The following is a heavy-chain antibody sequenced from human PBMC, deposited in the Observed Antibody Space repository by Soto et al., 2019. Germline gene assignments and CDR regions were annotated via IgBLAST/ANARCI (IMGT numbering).Heavy chain of an antibody. D-gene: IGHD3-22*01. V-gene: IGHV3-11*01. CDR1: GFTFSDYY. CDR3: ARDSHYIPMIVVVPLFDY. CDR2: ISSSGSTI. J-gene: IGHJ4*02. Sequence: QVQLVESGGGLVKPGGSLRLSCAASGFTFSDYYMSWIRQAPGKGLEWVSYISSSGSTIYYADSVKGRFTISRDNAKNSLSLQMNSLRAEDTAVYYCARDSHYIPMIVVVPLFDYWGQGTLVTVSS.